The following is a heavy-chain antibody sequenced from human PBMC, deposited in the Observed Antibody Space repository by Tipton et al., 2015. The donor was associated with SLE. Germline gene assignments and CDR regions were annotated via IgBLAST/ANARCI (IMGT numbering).Heavy chain of an antibody. Sequence: LRLSCTVSSGSISSTPYYWAWIRQPPGKDLEWIGAIYYDGTTYYKSSLKSRVTISVDTSKNQFSLQLTSVTAADTAIYYCARHIGWTTATTLRGVDVWGRGTTVTVSS. CDR2: IYYDGTT. D-gene: IGHD1/OR15-1a*01. CDR1: SGSISSTPYY. CDR3: ARHIGWTTATTLRGVDV. J-gene: IGHJ6*02. V-gene: IGHV4-39*01.